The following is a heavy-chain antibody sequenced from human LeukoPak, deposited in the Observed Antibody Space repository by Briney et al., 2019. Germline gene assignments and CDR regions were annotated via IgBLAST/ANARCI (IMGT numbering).Heavy chain of an antibody. D-gene: IGHD1-26*01. CDR2: INHSGST. CDR3: ARTGATRVDY. Sequence: SETLSLTCTVSGGSVSSGSYYWSWIRQPPGKGLEWIGEINHSGSTNYNPSLKSRVTISVDTSKNQFSLKLSSVTAADTAVYYCARTGATRVDYWGQGTLVTVSS. CDR1: GGSVSSGSYY. V-gene: IGHV4-39*07. J-gene: IGHJ4*02.